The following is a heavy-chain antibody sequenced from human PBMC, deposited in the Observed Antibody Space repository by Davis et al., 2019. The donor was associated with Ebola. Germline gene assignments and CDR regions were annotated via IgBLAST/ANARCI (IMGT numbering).Heavy chain of an antibody. V-gene: IGHV3-53*01. CDR3: ASEPYSSGYPPFVY. Sequence: PGGSLRLSCAASGFTFSSYSMNWVRQAPGKGLEWVSVIYSGGSTYYADSVKGRFTISRDNSKNTLYLQMNSLRAEDTAVYYCASEPYSSGYPPFVYWGQGTLVTVSS. D-gene: IGHD3-22*01. CDR1: GFTFSSYS. J-gene: IGHJ4*02. CDR2: IYSGGST.